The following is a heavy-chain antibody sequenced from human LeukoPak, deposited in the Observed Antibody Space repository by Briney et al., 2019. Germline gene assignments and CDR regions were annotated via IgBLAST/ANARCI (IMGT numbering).Heavy chain of an antibody. J-gene: IGHJ4*02. CDR3: AKNAGYSYGLYYFDY. Sequence: GGSLRLSCAASGFTFSSYGMHWVRQAPGKGLEWVAFIQFDGNNKYYADSVKGRFTISRDNSKNTVHLQMDSLRAEDSAVYYCAKNAGYSYGLYYFDYWGQGTLVTVSS. CDR1: GFTFSSYG. V-gene: IGHV3-30*02. CDR2: IQFDGNNK. D-gene: IGHD5-18*01.